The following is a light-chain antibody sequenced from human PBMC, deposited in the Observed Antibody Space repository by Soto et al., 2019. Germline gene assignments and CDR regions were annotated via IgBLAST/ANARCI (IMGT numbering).Light chain of an antibody. V-gene: IGKV3-15*01. CDR3: QQYNKWPLT. CDR2: GTS. CDR1: QNISRS. Sequence: EIVMTQSPVTLSVSPGERATLSCRASQNISRSLAWYQQKPGQGPSLLIYGTSTRAGGVPARFSGGGSGTEFTLTITSLQSEDFAVYYCQQYNKWPLTFGQGTKVDI. J-gene: IGKJ1*01.